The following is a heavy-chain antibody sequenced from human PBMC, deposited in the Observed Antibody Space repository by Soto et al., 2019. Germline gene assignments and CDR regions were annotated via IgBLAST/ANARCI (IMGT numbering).Heavy chain of an antibody. Sequence: SGKVSCKASGGTFSSYAISWVRQAPGQGLEWMGGIIPIFGTANYAQKFQGRVTITADESTSTAYMELSSLRSEDTAVYYCATLSAINRNLYYYGMDVWGQGTTVTVSS. CDR2: IIPIFGTA. J-gene: IGHJ6*02. V-gene: IGHV1-69*13. CDR3: ATLSAINRNLYYYGMDV. D-gene: IGHD3-9*01. CDR1: GGTFSSYA.